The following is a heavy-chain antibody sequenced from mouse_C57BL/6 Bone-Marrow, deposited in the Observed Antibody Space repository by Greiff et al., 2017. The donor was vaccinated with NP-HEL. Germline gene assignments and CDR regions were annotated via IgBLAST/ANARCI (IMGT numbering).Heavy chain of an antibody. D-gene: IGHD1-1*01. CDR3: ARRGTTVVADFDV. V-gene: IGHV1-4*01. Sequence: QVQLQQSGAELARPGASVKMSCKASGYTFTSYTMHWVRQRPGQGLEWIGYINPSSGYTKYNQKFKDKATLTADKSSSTAYMQLSSLTSEDSAVYYCARRGTTVVADFDVWGTGTTVTVSS. CDR2: INPSSGYT. J-gene: IGHJ1*03. CDR1: GYTFTSYT.